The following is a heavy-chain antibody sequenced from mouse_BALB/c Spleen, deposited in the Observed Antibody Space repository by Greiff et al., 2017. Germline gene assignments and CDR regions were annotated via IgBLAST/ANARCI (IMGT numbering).Heavy chain of an antibody. Sequence: EVQLQESGPGLVKPSQSLSLTCTVTGYSITSYYAWNWIRQFPGNLLEWMGYISYSGSTRYNPSFKSRISITRDTSKNQFFLQLNSVTTEDTATYYCARGNYYGGSYGWFFDVWGAGTTVTVSS. V-gene: IGHV3-2*02. CDR3: ARGNYYGGSYGWFFDV. D-gene: IGHD1-1*01. J-gene: IGHJ1*01. CDR1: GYSITSYYA. CDR2: ISYSGST.